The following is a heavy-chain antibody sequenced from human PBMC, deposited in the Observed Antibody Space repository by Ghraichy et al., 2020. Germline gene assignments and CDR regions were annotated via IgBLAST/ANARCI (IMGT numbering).Heavy chain of an antibody. CDR2: INRDGSSA. J-gene: IGHJ4*02. V-gene: IGHV3-74*01. D-gene: IGHD5-18*01. Sequence: GGSLRLSCAASGFTFSNYWMHWVRQTPGKGLVWVSRINRDGSSANYADSVKGRFTISRDNARNTLFLQMSSLRADDTAIYYCARGHSYGYGCDYWGQGTLVTVSS. CDR1: GFTFSNYW. CDR3: ARGHSYGYGCDY.